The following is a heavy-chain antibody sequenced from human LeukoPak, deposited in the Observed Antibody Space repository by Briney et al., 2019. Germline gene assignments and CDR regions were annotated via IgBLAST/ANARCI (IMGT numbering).Heavy chain of an antibody. CDR3: ARRHSSSRFFDY. V-gene: IGHV5-51*01. Sequence: GESLKISCKGSGYSFTSYWIGWVRQMPGKGLEWMGIIYPGDSETRYSPSFLGQVTISVDKSITTAYLQWSSLKASDTAMYHCARRHSSSRFFDYWGQGTLVTVSS. D-gene: IGHD6-13*01. CDR2: IYPGDSET. J-gene: IGHJ4*02. CDR1: GYSFTSYW.